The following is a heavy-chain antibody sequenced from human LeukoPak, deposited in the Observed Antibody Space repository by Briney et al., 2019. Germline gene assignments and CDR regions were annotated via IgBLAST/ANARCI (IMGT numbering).Heavy chain of an antibody. D-gene: IGHD3-22*01. CDR2: IIPTFGTA. CDR3: ARDRYYYDSSGYFSYDY. CDR1: GGTFSSYA. J-gene: IGHJ4*02. V-gene: IGHV1-69*05. Sequence: GASAKVSCKASGGTFSSYAISWVRQAPGQGLEWMGGIIPTFGTANYAQKFQGRVTITTDESTSTAYMELSSLRSEDTAVYYCARDRYYYDSSGYFSYDYWGQGTLVTVSS.